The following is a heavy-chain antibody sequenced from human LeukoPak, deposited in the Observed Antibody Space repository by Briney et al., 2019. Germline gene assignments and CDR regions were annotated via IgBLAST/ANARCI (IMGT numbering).Heavy chain of an antibody. CDR3: PRGYGDYVWGTNWFDP. D-gene: IGHD3-16*01. CDR1: GGSISSSSYY. J-gene: IGHJ5*02. CDR2: IYYSGST. Sequence: PSETLSLTCTVSGGSISSSSYYWGWIRQPPGKGLEWIGSIYYSGSTYYNPSLKSRVTISVDTSKNQFSLKLSSVTAADTAVYYCPRGYGDYVWGTNWFDPWGQGTLVTVSS. V-gene: IGHV4-39*07.